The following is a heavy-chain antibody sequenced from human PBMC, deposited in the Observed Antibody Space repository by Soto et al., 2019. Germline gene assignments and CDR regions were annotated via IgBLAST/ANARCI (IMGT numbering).Heavy chain of an antibody. J-gene: IGHJ4*02. CDR3: ARDWNGDKYFDF. CDR1: GITATNGH. Sequence: GGSLRLSCAASGITATNGHMSWVRQAPGKGLEWVSVIYSDDNTYYADSVKGRFTISRDTSKTTVYLQMNSLRAEDTAVYYCARDWNGDKYFDFWDQGSLVTVSS. CDR2: IYSDDNT. V-gene: IGHV3-53*01. D-gene: IGHD4-17*01.